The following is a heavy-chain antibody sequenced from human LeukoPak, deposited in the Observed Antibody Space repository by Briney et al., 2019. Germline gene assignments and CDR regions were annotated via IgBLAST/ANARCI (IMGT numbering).Heavy chain of an antibody. J-gene: IGHJ5*02. CDR3: AKVTWTSGPAGDR. Sequence: GGSLRLSCAASGFTFSSYAMNWVRQAPGKGLEWVSAIDSGSTTYYADSVKGRFTISRDNFRNTLHLQMNSLRVEDRAVYYCAKVTWTSGPAGDRWGQGTLVTVSS. CDR1: GFTFSSYA. D-gene: IGHD6-19*01. V-gene: IGHV3-23*05. CDR2: IDSGSTT.